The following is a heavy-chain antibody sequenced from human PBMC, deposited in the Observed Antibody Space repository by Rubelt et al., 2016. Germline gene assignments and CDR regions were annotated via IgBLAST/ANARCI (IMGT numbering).Heavy chain of an antibody. D-gene: IGHD6-19*01. CDR3: AREKRGSGSFDY. V-gene: IGHV3-74*01. Sequence: EVQLVESGGGLVQPGGSLRLSCAASGFTFTNYWTHWVRQAPVQGLVWISRISTDGRSTGYAESVQGRSSTAEGNAKTMLYLPTNSLRVEDTAVYYCAREKRGSGSFDYWCQGTLVTASS. CDR2: ISTDGRST. CDR1: GFTFTNYW. J-gene: IGHJ4*02.